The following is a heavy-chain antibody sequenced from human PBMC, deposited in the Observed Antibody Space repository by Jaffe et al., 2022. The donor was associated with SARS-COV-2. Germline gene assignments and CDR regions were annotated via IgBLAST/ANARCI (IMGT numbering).Heavy chain of an antibody. Sequence: QITLKESGPTLVKPTQTLTLTCTFSGFSLSTSGVGVGWIRQPPGKALEWLALIYWDDDKRYSPSLKSRLTITKDTSKNQVVLTMTNMDPVDTATYYCAHSSMRIKFPYCSGGSCYSGGWFDPWGQGTLVTVSS. CDR2: IYWDDDK. CDR3: AHSSMRIKFPYCSGGSCYSGGWFDP. D-gene: IGHD2-15*01. V-gene: IGHV2-5*02. CDR1: GFSLSTSGVG. J-gene: IGHJ5*02.